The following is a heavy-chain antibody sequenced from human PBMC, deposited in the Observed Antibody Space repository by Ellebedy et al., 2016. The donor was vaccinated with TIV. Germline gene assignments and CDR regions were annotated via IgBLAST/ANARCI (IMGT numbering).Heavy chain of an antibody. CDR1: GFTFDDYA. Sequence: SLKISCAASGFTFDDYAMHWVRQAPGKGLEWVSGISWNSGSIGYADSVKGRFTISRDNAKNSLYLQMNSLRAEDTALYYCARLSRTVAGKGGNFDYWGQGTLVTVSS. CDR2: ISWNSGSI. CDR3: ARLSRTVAGKGGNFDY. V-gene: IGHV3-9*01. D-gene: IGHD6-19*01. J-gene: IGHJ4*02.